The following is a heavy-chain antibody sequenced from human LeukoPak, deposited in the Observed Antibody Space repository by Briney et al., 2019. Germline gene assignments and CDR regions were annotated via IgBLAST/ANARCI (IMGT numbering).Heavy chain of an antibody. D-gene: IGHD6-13*01. CDR1: GGSFSGYY. CDR2: IYYSGST. J-gene: IGHJ4*02. Sequence: SETLSLTCAVYGGSFSGYYWSWIRQHPGKGLEWIGYIYYSGSTYYNPSLKSRVTISIDTSKNQFSLKLSSVTAADTAVYYCAREYGSSSWYLWGQGTLVTVSS. V-gene: IGHV4-31*11. CDR3: AREYGSSSWYL.